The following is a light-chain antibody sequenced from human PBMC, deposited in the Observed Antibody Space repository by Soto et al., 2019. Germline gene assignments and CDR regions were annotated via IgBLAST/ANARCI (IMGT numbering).Light chain of an antibody. CDR1: QGISTW. CDR3: QQASSLPHT. CDR2: GAS. V-gene: IGKV1-12*01. Sequence: DIQMTQSPSSVSASVGDRVTITCRASQGISTWLAWYQQKPGKVPKLLIYGASSLQTGVPSRFSGSGSGTDFTLIISSLQAEDFATYYCQQASSLPHTFGQGTKLEIK. J-gene: IGKJ2*01.